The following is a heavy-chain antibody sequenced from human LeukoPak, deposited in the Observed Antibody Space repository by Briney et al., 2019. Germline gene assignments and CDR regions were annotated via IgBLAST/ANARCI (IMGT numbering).Heavy chain of an antibody. Sequence: GGSLRLSCAASGFPFDRYWMSWVRLAPGKGLEWVANIKHNGSEKTFVDSVKGRFTISRDNAENSLYLQMNSLRAEDTAVYYCARQPIYEAYFDFWGQGTLVTVSP. D-gene: IGHD3-16*01. V-gene: IGHV3-7*01. CDR1: GFPFDRYW. CDR2: IKHNGSEK. CDR3: ARQPIYEAYFDF. J-gene: IGHJ4*02.